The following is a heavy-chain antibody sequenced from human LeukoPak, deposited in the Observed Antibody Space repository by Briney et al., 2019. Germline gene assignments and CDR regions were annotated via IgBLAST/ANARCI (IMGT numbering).Heavy chain of an antibody. D-gene: IGHD5-24*01. V-gene: IGHV4-59*01. Sequence: SETLSLTCTVSGGSISSYYWSWIRQPPGKGLEWIGYIHYSGSTNYNPSLKSRVTISVDTSKNQFSLKLSSVTAADTAVYYCARVSSRDGYNSAFDIWGQGTMVTVSS. J-gene: IGHJ3*02. CDR3: ARVSSRDGYNSAFDI. CDR2: IHYSGST. CDR1: GGSISSYY.